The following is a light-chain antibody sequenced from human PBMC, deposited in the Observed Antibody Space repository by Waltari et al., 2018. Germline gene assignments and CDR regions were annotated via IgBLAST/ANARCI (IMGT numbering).Light chain of an antibody. Sequence: QSVLTQPPSASGTPGQRVTIPCSGSSSHFGSNFVFWYQQLPGTAPKLLIYRNNQRPSGVPDRFSGSKSGTSASLAISGLRSEDEADYYCAAWDDSLSGVVFGGGTKLTVL. CDR3: AAWDDSLSGVV. J-gene: IGLJ2*01. V-gene: IGLV1-47*01. CDR1: SSHFGSNF. CDR2: RNN.